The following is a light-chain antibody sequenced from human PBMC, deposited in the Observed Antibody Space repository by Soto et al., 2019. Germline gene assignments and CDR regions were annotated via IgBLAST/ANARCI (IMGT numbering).Light chain of an antibody. Sequence: DIFLTQSPATLSLSPGEIATLSCRASQSVGSYLAWYQQKAGQAPSLIIYDASNRAAGSPARFSGSGSETDFTLTISSLEPEDVAVYYCQQRYNWPRTFGQGTNVEIK. J-gene: IGKJ1*01. CDR1: QSVGSY. CDR3: QQRYNWPRT. V-gene: IGKV3-11*01. CDR2: DAS.